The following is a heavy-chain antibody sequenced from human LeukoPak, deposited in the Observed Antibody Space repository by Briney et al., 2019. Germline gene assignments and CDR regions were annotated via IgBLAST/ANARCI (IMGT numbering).Heavy chain of an antibody. Sequence: GASVKVSCKASGYTFTSYDINWGRQATGQGLEWMGWMNPNSGNTGYAQKFQGRVTITRNTSISTAYMELSSLRSEDTAVYYCARGLTYYDFWSGHDAFDIWGQGTMVTVSS. CDR3: ARGLTYYDFWSGHDAFDI. CDR1: GYTFTSYD. J-gene: IGHJ3*02. CDR2: MNPNSGNT. D-gene: IGHD3-3*01. V-gene: IGHV1-8*03.